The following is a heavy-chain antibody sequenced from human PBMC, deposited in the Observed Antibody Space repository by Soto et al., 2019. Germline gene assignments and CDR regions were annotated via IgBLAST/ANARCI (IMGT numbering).Heavy chain of an antibody. Sequence: AGSLRHSCAAAEFTYSGYAMSWVRQAPGKGLEWVSSITSTGDRAYYADSVKGRFTVSRDNSKNTLYLQMNSLRAEDTAVYYCAKYYMVTRSPFDYWGQGTLVTVSS. CDR1: EFTYSGYA. V-gene: IGHV3-23*01. CDR2: ITSTGDRA. D-gene: IGHD5-18*01. J-gene: IGHJ4*02. CDR3: AKYYMVTRSPFDY.